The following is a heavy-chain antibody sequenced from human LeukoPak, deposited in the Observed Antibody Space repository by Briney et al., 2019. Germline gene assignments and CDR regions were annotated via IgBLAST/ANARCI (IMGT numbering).Heavy chain of an antibody. V-gene: IGHV3-23*01. J-gene: IGHJ4*02. CDR1: GFSFSSYA. D-gene: IGHD1-1*01. CDR2: ISGSGDNT. Sequence: GGSLKLSCAASGFSFSSYAMGWVRQAPGKGLEWVSPISGSGDNTYYAESVKGRFTISRDNSKSTLFLQMNSLRAEDSAVFYCAKRSGYTTGWFFDFWGQGTLVTVSS. CDR3: AKRSGYTTGWFFDF.